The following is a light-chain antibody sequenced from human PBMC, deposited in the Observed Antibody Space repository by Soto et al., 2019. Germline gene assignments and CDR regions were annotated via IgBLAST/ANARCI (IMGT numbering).Light chain of an antibody. V-gene: IGLV1-51*01. J-gene: IGLJ1*01. CDR1: SSNIGNNY. Sequence: QSVLTQPPSVSAAPGQKVTISCSGSSSNIGNNYVSWYQQLPGTAPKLLIYDNNKRPSGIPDRFSGSKSGTSATLGITGLQTGDEADYYCGTWDSSLSFYVFGTGTKVTLL. CDR3: GTWDSSLSFYV. CDR2: DNN.